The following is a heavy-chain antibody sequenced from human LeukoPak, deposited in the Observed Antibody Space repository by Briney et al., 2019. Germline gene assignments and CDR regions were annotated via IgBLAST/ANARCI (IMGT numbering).Heavy chain of an antibody. V-gene: IGHV3-30*03. D-gene: IGHD3-22*01. CDR1: GFTFSSYG. CDR2: ISYDGSNK. CDR3: ARDRVLYYYDSSGYSYYYYGMDV. J-gene: IGHJ6*02. Sequence: GGSLRLSCAASGFTFSSYGMHWVRQAPGKGLEWVAVISYDGSNKYYADSVKGRFTISRDNSKNTLYLQMNSLRAEDTAVYYCARDRVLYYYDSSGYSYYYYGMDVWGQGTTVTVSS.